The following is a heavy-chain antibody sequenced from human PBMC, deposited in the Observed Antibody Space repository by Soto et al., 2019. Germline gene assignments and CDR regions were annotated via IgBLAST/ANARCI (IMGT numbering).Heavy chain of an antibody. V-gene: IGHV1-69*13. J-gene: IGHJ5*02. D-gene: IGHD6-13*01. CDR3: AREPGAYSSSWYEGNWFDP. CDR1: GYTFTSYY. CDR2: IIPIFGTA. Sequence: ASVKVSCKASGYTFTSYYMHWVRQAPGQGLEWMGGIIPIFGTANYAQKFQGRVTITADESTSTAYMELSSLRSEDTAVYYCAREPGAYSSSWYEGNWFDPWGQGTLVTVSS.